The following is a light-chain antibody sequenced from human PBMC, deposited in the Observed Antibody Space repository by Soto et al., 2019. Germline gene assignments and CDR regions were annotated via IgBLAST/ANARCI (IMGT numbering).Light chain of an antibody. CDR2: EVR. J-gene: IGLJ3*02. Sequence: QSVLTQPASVSGSPGQSITISCTGTCSDVGAYNYVSWYQQHPGKAPKLMIYEVRNRPSGVSDRFSGSRSGNTASLTISGLQAEDESDYYCSSYTSSSTWVFGGGTKLTVL. V-gene: IGLV2-14*01. CDR1: CSDVGAYNY. CDR3: SSYTSSSTWV.